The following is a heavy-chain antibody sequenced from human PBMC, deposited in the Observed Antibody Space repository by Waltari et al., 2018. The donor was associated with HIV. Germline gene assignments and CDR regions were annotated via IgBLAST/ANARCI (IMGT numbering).Heavy chain of an antibody. V-gene: IGHV4-59*01. Sequence: QVQLQESGPRLVKTSETLSLSCTVSGDSIRNFYWSWIRQPPGKLLEWIGYIHYEGGTNWLPPLKSRVTMSVDTSKKQFSLSLNSVTAADTAIYYCAGGHNFGSRFDYWGQGILVAVSS. CDR2: IHYEGGT. CDR3: AGGHNFGSRFDY. D-gene: IGHD5-18*01. CDR1: GDSIRNFY. J-gene: IGHJ4*02.